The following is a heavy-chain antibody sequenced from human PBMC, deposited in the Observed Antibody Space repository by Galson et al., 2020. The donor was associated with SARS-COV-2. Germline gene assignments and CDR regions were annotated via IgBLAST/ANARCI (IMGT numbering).Heavy chain of an antibody. CDR1: GFTFSSYG. CDR2: ISYDGSNT. D-gene: IGHD2-2*01. CDR3: AKEGIDCSSTSCYEGWVYYYYGMDV. V-gene: IGHV3-30*18. Sequence: GGSLRLSCEASGFTFSSYGMHWVRQAPGKGLEWVAVISYDGSNTYYADSVKGRFTISRDNSKNTLYLQMNSLRAEDTAVYYCAKEGIDCSSTSCYEGWVYYYYGMDVWGQGTTVTVSS. J-gene: IGHJ6*02.